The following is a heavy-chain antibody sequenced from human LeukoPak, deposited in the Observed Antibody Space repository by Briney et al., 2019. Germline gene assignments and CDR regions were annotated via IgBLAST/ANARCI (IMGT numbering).Heavy chain of an antibody. Sequence: SETLSLTCTVSGGSISSSSYYWSWIRQPPGKGLEWIGYIYYSGSTNYNPSLKSRVTVSVDTSKNQFSLKLSSVTAADMAVYYCARSHDSSGYYNYWGQGTLVTVSS. CDR2: IYYSGST. CDR1: GGSISSSSYY. J-gene: IGHJ4*02. CDR3: ARSHDSSGYYNY. V-gene: IGHV4-61*01. D-gene: IGHD3-22*01.